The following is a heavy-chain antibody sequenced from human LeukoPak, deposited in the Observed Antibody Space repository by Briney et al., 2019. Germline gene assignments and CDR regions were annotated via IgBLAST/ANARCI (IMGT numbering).Heavy chain of an antibody. D-gene: IGHD6-6*01. CDR2: ISSSGSTI. CDR1: GFTFSDYY. J-gene: IGHJ4*02. Sequence: GGSLRLSCAASGFTFSDYYMSWIRQAPGKGLEWVSYISSSGSTIYYADSVKGRFTISRDKAKNSLYLQMNSLRAEDTAVYYCARQSSSDSRDYWGQGTLVTVSS. CDR3: ARQSSSDSRDY. V-gene: IGHV3-11*01.